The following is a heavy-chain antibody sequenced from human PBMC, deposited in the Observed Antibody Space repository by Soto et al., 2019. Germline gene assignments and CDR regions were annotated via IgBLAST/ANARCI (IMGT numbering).Heavy chain of an antibody. CDR1: GFTVSNNY. CDR2: IYSGGST. Sequence: EVQLVESGGGLVQPGGSLRLSCAASGFTVSNNYMTWVRQAPGKGLEWVSVIYSGGSTFYADSVKGRFTISRDNSKNTLYLQMNSLIAEDTAVYYCARDGPTYYFGSGSYTHYYGMDVWGQGTTVTVSS. J-gene: IGHJ6*02. D-gene: IGHD3-10*01. V-gene: IGHV3-66*01. CDR3: ARDGPTYYFGSGSYTHYYGMDV.